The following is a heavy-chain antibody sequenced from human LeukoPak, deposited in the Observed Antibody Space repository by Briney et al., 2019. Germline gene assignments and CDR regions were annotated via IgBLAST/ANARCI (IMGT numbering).Heavy chain of an antibody. CDR1: GYSFTNYW. D-gene: IGHD6-19*01. CDR2: IYPGDSDT. J-gene: IGHJ3*02. V-gene: IGHV5-51*01. CDR3: ARTGYSSGWYGSFDI. Sequence: GESLKVFCKGSGYSFTNYWIGWVRQMSGKGLEWMGIIYPGDSDTRYSPSFQGQVTISADKSIITAYLQWSSLKASDTAMYYCARTGYSSGWYGSFDIWGQGTLVTVSS.